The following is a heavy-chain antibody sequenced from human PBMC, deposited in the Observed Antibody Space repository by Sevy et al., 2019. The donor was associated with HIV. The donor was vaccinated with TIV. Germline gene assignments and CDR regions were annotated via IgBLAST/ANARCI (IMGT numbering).Heavy chain of an antibody. J-gene: IGHJ6*02. CDR3: ARTKGTHCSSTSCYKGYGMDV. V-gene: IGHV3-30-3*01. D-gene: IGHD2-2*02. CDR1: GFTFSSYA. CDR2: ISYDGSNK. Sequence: GGSLRLSCAASGFTFSSYAMHWVRQAPGKGLEWVAVISYDGSNKYYADSVKGRFTISRDNSKNTLYLQMNSLRAEETAVYYCARTKGTHCSSTSCYKGYGMDVWGQGTTVTVSS.